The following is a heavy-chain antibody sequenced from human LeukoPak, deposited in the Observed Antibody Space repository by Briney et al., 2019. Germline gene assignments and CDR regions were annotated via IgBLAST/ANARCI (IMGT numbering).Heavy chain of an antibody. CDR3: ARWDPLIAVAHAVDAFDI. CDR1: GGSISSYY. D-gene: IGHD6-19*01. J-gene: IGHJ3*02. CDR2: IYYSGST. V-gene: IGHV4-59*08. Sequence: SETLSLTCTVSGGSISSYYWSWIRRPPGKGLEWIGYIYYSGSTNYNPSLKSRVTISVDTSKNQFSLKLSSVTAADTAVYYCARWDPLIAVAHAVDAFDIWGQGTMVTVSS.